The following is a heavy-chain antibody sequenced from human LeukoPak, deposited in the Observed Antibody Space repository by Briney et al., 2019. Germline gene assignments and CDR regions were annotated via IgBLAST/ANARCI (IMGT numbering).Heavy chain of an antibody. D-gene: IGHD1-26*01. CDR2: IGSGSGGST. V-gene: IGHV3-23*01. CDR1: GFTFGTYT. CDR3: AKEVSPNRIVGATPFDY. J-gene: IGHJ4*02. Sequence: PGGSLRLSCAASGFTFGTYTMNWVRQAPGKGLEWVSSIGSGSGGSTYYADSVKGRFTISRDNSKNTLYLQMNSLRAEDTAVYYCAKEVSPNRIVGATPFDYWGQGTLATVSS.